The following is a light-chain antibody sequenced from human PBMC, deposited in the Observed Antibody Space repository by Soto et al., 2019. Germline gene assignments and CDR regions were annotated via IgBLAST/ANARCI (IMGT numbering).Light chain of an antibody. CDR1: QGIGST. CDR2: DTS. CDR3: QQYGSSTRT. V-gene: IGKV3-15*01. Sequence: EIIMTQSPATLSVSPGEGATLSCRASQGIGSTLAWYQHKPGQTPRLLIYDTSTRATGVPARFSGSRSGTEFTLTISRLEPEDFAVYHCQQYGSSTRTSGQGTTA. J-gene: IGKJ1*01.